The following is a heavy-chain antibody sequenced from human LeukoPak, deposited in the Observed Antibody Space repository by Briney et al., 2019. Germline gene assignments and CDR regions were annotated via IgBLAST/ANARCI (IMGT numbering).Heavy chain of an antibody. CDR3: ARDCYYYYYMDV. CDR1: GFTFSSYS. Sequence: PGGSLRLSCAASGFTFSSYSMNWVRQAPGKGLEWVSYISSSSSTIYYADSVKGRFTISGYNAKNSLYLQMNSLRAEDTAVYYCARDCYYYYYMDVWGKGTTVTVSS. J-gene: IGHJ6*03. CDR2: ISSSSSTI. V-gene: IGHV3-48*01.